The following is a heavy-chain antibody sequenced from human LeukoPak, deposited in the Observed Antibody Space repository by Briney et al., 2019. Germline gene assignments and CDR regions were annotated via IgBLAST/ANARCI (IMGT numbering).Heavy chain of an antibody. V-gene: IGHV3-48*01. CDR2: ISSSSSTI. J-gene: IGHJ4*02. CDR1: GFTFSSYS. CDR3: AREPRSSYAIGDY. D-gene: IGHD2-15*01. Sequence: PGGSLRLSCAASGFTFSSYSMNWVRQAPGKGLEWVSYISSSSSTIYYADSVKGRFTISRDNAKNSLYLQMNSLRAEDTAVYYCAREPRSSYAIGDYWGQGTLVTVSS.